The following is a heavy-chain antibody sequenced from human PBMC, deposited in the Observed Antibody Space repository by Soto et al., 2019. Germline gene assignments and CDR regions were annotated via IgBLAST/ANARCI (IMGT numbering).Heavy chain of an antibody. Sequence: ASVKVSCKASGYTFTSYYMHWVRQAPGQGLEWMGIINPSGGSTSYAQKFQGRVTMTRDTSTSTVYMELSSLRSEDTAVYYCATSYNVYSSPYYFDYWGQGTLVTVYS. V-gene: IGHV1-46*01. D-gene: IGHD6-6*01. CDR1: GYTFTSYY. J-gene: IGHJ4*02. CDR2: INPSGGST. CDR3: ATSYNVYSSPYYFDY.